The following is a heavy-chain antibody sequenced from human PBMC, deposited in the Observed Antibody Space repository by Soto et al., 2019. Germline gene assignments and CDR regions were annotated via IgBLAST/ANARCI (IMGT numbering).Heavy chain of an antibody. V-gene: IGHV3-30*18. Sequence: GGSLRLSCAASGFTFSSYGMHWVHQAPGKGLEWVAVISYDGSNKYYADSVKGRFTISRDNSKNTLYLQMNSLRAEDTAVYYCAKDLYYDSSSLAHWGQGTLVTVSS. CDR2: ISYDGSNK. J-gene: IGHJ5*02. D-gene: IGHD3-22*01. CDR3: AKDLYYDSSSLAH. CDR1: GFTFSSYG.